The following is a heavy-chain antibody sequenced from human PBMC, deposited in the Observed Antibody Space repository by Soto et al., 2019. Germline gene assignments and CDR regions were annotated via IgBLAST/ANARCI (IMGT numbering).Heavy chain of an antibody. J-gene: IGHJ3*02. Sequence: EVQLLESGGGLVQPGGSLRLSCAASGFTFSSYAMSWVRQAPGKGLEWVSAISGSGGSKYYADSVKGRFTISRDNTKNTLYLQMNSLRAEDTAVYYCAKDMVVVILRSAFDIWGQGTIVTVSS. CDR2: ISGSGGSK. D-gene: IGHD3-22*01. CDR3: AKDMVVVILRSAFDI. V-gene: IGHV3-23*01. CDR1: GFTFSSYA.